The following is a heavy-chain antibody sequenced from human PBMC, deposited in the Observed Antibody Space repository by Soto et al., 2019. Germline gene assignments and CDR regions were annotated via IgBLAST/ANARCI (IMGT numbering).Heavy chain of an antibody. V-gene: IGHV3-30*18. J-gene: IGHJ4*02. CDR2: ISYDGSNK. CDR3: AKSYTVSYYDSSGTIDY. Sequence: PGGSLRLSCAASGFTFSSYGMHWVRQAPGKGLEWVAVISYDGSNKYYADSVKGRFTISRDNSKNTLYLQMNSLRAEDTAVYYCAKSYTVSYYDSSGTIDYWGQGTLVTVSS. CDR1: GFTFSSYG. D-gene: IGHD3-22*01.